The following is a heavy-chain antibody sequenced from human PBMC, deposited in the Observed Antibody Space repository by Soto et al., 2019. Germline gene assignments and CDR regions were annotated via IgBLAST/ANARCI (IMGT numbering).Heavy chain of an antibody. J-gene: IGHJ6*02. CDR1: GFTFSSYA. Sequence: GGSRRLSCAASGFTFSSYAMHCVRQAPGKGLEWVAVISYDGSNKYYADSVKGRFTISTDNSKNTLYLQMNSLRAEDTAVYYCERDNPHHYYDSSGPHYYYYYAMDVWGQGTMVTVSS. D-gene: IGHD3-22*01. V-gene: IGHV3-30-3*01. CDR2: ISYDGSNK. CDR3: ERDNPHHYYDSSGPHYYYYYAMDV.